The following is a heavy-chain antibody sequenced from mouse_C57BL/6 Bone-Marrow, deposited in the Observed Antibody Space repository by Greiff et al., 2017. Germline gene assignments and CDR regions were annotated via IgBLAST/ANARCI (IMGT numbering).Heavy chain of an antibody. D-gene: IGHD2-2*01. CDR1: GFTFSDYY. CDR2: INYDGSST. J-gene: IGHJ4*01. Sequence: DVKLVESEGGLVQPGSSMKLSCTASGFTFSDYYMAWVRQVPEKGLEWVANINYDGSSTYYLDSLKSRFIISRDNAKNILYLQMSSLKSEDTATYYCASYGYSYAMDYWGQGTSVTVSS. CDR3: ASYGYSYAMDY. V-gene: IGHV5-16*01.